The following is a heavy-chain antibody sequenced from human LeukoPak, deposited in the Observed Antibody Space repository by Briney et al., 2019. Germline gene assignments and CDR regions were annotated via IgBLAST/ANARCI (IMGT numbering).Heavy chain of an antibody. D-gene: IGHD3-22*01. CDR1: GFTFSSYA. Sequence: GGSLRLSCAASGFTFSSYAMSWVRQAPGKGLEWVSAISGSGGSTYYADSVKSRFTISRDNSKNTLYLRMNSLRAEDTAVYYCAKGRKGYYDYWGQGTLVTVSS. CDR2: ISGSGGST. V-gene: IGHV3-23*01. J-gene: IGHJ4*02. CDR3: AKGRKGYYDY.